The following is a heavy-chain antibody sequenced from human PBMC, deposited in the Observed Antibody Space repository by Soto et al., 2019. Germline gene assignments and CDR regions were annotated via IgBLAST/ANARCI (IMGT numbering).Heavy chain of an antibody. CDR2: IIPVPGIA. CDR1: GGTFSSYS. J-gene: IGHJ4*02. Sequence: QVQLVQSGAEVEEPGSSVKVSCKASGGTFSSYSISWVRQAPGQGLEWMGRIIPVPGIANYAQKFQGRVTITADKSTRTAYMELSSLRSEDTAVYYCARAPWITNTPFDHWGQGTLVTVSS. V-gene: IGHV1-69*02. CDR3: ARAPWITNTPFDH. D-gene: IGHD1-1*01.